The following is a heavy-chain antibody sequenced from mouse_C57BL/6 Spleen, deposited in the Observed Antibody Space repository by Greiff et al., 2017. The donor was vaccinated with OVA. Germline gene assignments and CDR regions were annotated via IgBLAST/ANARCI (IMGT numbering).Heavy chain of an antibody. Sequence: DVHLVESGPGLVKPSQSLSLTCSVTGYSITSGYYWNWIRQFPGNKLEWMGYISYDGSNNYNPSLKNRISITRDTSKNQFFLKLNSVTTEDTATYYCAREDDYGAYWGQGTLVTVSA. CDR1: GYSITSGYY. CDR2: ISYDGSN. J-gene: IGHJ3*01. CDR3: AREDDYGAY. D-gene: IGHD2-4*01. V-gene: IGHV3-6*01.